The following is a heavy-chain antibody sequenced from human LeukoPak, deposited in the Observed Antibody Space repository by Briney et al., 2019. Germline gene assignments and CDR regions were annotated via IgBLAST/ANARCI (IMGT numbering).Heavy chain of an antibody. CDR2: IYYSGST. J-gene: IGHJ5*02. D-gene: IGHD6-13*01. CDR1: GGSISSYY. Sequence: SETLSLTCTVSGGSISSYYWSWIRQPPGKGLEWIGSIYYSGSTYYNPSLKSRVTISVDTSKNQFSLKLSSVTAADTAVYYCARQGEIAAAGNNWFDPWGQGTLVTVSS. V-gene: IGHV4-39*01. CDR3: ARQGEIAAAGNNWFDP.